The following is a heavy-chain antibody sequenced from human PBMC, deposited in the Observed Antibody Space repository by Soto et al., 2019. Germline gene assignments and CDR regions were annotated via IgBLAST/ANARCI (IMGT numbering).Heavy chain of an antibody. CDR3: ASPYGSGSYIAY. CDR1: GGPISSTSYY. CDR2: LYYSGST. V-gene: IGHV4-39*01. D-gene: IGHD3-10*01. J-gene: IGHJ4*02. Sequence: SETLSLTCTVSGGPISSTSYYWGWIRQPPGKGLEWVGSLYYSGSTYYNPSLRSRLTISVDTSKNQFSLILRSVTAADTAIYYCASPYGSGSYIAYWGQGTLVTVSS.